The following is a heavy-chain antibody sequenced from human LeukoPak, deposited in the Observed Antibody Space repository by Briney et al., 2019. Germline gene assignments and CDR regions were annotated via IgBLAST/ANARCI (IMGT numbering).Heavy chain of an antibody. D-gene: IGHD3-10*01. CDR3: ARDREVRGVEYGMDV. CDR1: GFTFSSYA. V-gene: IGHV3-30-3*01. Sequence: PGRSLRLSCAASGFTFSSYAMRWVRQAPGKGLEWVAVISYDGSNKYYADSVKGRFTISRDNSKNTLYLQMNSLRAEDTAVYYCARDREVRGVEYGMDVWGQGTTVTVSS. J-gene: IGHJ6*02. CDR2: ISYDGSNK.